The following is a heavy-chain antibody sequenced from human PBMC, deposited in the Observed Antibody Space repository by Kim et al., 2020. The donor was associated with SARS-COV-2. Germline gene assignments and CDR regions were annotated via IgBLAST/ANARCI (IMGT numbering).Heavy chain of an antibody. CDR1: GFTFKNVW. CDR3: TKVLNVASALDS. CDR2: IKSNGGTT. D-gene: IGHD6-13*01. J-gene: IGHJ4*02. Sequence: GGSQRLSCAASGFTFKNVWMSWVRQDPGKGLEWVGRIKSNGGTTEYAAPVKGRFTISRDDSKNTLYLQMNSLEIEDTAVYYCTKVLNVASALDSWGQGTL. V-gene: IGHV3-15*01.